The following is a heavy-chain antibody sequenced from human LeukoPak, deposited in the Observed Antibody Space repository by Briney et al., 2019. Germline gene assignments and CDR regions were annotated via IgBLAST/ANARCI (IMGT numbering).Heavy chain of an antibody. J-gene: IGHJ6*04. CDR2: ISSSGSTI. D-gene: IGHD3-16*02. Sequence: SGGSLRLSCAASGFTFSSYEMNWVRQAPGKGLEWVSYISSSGSTIYYADSVKGRFTISRDNAKNSLYLQMNSLRAEDMAVYYCARDLNDYVWGSYRYTLYYGMDVWGKGTTVTVSS. V-gene: IGHV3-48*03. CDR1: GFTFSSYE. CDR3: ARDLNDYVWGSYRYTLYYGMDV.